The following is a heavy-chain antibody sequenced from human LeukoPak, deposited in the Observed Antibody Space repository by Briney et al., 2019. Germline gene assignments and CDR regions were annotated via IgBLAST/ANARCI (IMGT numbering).Heavy chain of an antibody. Sequence: GGSLRLSCAASGFTFSSYAMSWVRQAPGKGLEWVTAISGSGGSTYYADSVKGRFTISRDNSKNTLYLQMNSLRAEDTAVYYCAKVVVGHDFWSGYYSDYWGQRTLVTVSS. D-gene: IGHD3-3*01. J-gene: IGHJ4*02. CDR2: ISGSGGST. CDR1: GFTFSSYA. CDR3: AKVVVGHDFWSGYYSDY. V-gene: IGHV3-23*01.